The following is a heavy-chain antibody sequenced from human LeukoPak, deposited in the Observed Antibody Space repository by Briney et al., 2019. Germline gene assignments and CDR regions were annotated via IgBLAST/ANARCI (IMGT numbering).Heavy chain of an antibody. CDR3: AREEQLVLYYYYYMDV. Sequence: PGGSLRLSCAASGFTFSDYAMHWVRQAPGKGLEWVAVISYDGSKKYYADSVKGRFTISRDNAKNSLYLQMNSLRAEDTAVYYCAREEQLVLYYYYYMDVWGKGTTVTVSS. J-gene: IGHJ6*03. CDR1: GFTFSDYA. CDR2: ISYDGSKK. D-gene: IGHD6-6*01. V-gene: IGHV3-30*04.